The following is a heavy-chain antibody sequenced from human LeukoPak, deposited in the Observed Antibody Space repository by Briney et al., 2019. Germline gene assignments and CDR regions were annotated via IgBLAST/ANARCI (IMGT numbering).Heavy chain of an antibody. Sequence: TSETLSLTCTVSGGSISSGSYYWSWIRQPAGKGLEWIGRIYTSGSTNYNPSLKSRVFMSIDTSNSQFSLKLSSVTAADTAVYYCARDRAQYSSSSEYYYYMDVWGKGTTVTVSS. CDR1: GGSISSGSYY. V-gene: IGHV4-61*02. CDR2: IYTSGST. J-gene: IGHJ6*03. CDR3: ARDRAQYSSSSEYYYYMDV. D-gene: IGHD6-6*01.